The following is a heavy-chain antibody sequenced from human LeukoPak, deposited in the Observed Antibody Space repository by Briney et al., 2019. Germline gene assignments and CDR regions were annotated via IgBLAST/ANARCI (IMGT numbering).Heavy chain of an antibody. CDR1: GFTFSNYA. CDR3: AKDPVVITTTIRPTEYFQH. J-gene: IGHJ1*01. V-gene: IGHV3-23*01. CDR2: ISGSGGDT. Sequence: GGSLRLSCAASGFTFSNYAMSWVRQAPGKGLELVSGISGSGGDTYYADSVKGRFTISRDNSKNTLYLQMNSLRAEDTAVYYCAKDPVVITTTIRPTEYFQHWGQGTLVTVSS. D-gene: IGHD2/OR15-2a*01.